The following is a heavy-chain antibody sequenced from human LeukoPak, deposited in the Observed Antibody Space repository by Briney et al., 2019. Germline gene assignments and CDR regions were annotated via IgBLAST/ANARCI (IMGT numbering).Heavy chain of an antibody. Sequence: PGGPLRLSCAASGFTVSSNYMSWVRQAPGKGLEWVSVIYSGGSTYYADSVKGRFTISRDNSKNTLYLQMNSLRAEDTAVYYCARGIAAAHDAFDIWGQGTMVTVSS. CDR1: GFTVSSNY. CDR2: IYSGGST. J-gene: IGHJ3*02. V-gene: IGHV3-53*01. CDR3: ARGIAAAHDAFDI. D-gene: IGHD6-13*01.